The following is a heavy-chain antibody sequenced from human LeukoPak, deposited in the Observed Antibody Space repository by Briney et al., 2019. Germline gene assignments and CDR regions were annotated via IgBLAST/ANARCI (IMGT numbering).Heavy chain of an antibody. V-gene: IGHV5-51*01. CDR1: GYSFTSYW. J-gene: IGHJ4*02. CDR3: ARRVDCTNGVCYRDDYFDY. D-gene: IGHD2-8*01. CDR2: IYPGDSDT. Sequence: PRESLKISCRGSGYSFTSYWIGRVRQMPGKGLEWMGIIYPGDSDTRYSPSFQGQVTISADKSISTAYLQWSSLKASDTAMYYCARRVDCTNGVCYRDDYFDYWGQGTLVTVSS.